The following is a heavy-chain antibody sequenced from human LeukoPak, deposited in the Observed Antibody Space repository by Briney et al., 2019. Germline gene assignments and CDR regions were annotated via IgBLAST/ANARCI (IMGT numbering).Heavy chain of an antibody. D-gene: IGHD3-10*01. V-gene: IGHV1-18*01. Sequence: ASVKVSCKASGCTFTSYGISWVRQAPGQGLEWMGWISAYNGNTNYAQKLQGRVTMTTDTSTSTAYMELRSLRSDDTAVYYCARDGFGELLYYFDYWGQGTLVTVSS. CDR2: ISAYNGNT. CDR1: GCTFTSYG. CDR3: ARDGFGELLYYFDY. J-gene: IGHJ4*02.